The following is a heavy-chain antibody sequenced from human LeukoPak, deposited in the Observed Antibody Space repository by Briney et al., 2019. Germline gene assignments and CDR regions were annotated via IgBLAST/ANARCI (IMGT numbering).Heavy chain of an antibody. J-gene: IGHJ4*02. V-gene: IGHV3-30*02. Sequence: PGGSLRLSCAASGFTFSNYGMHWVRQAPGKGLEWVAFVQKDGRNEYYADSVKGRFTISRDNSKNTLYLQMNSLRAEDTAVYYCAKDPISSGYYYDYFDYWGQGTLVTVSS. D-gene: IGHD3-22*01. CDR3: AKDPISSGYYYDYFDY. CDR1: GFTFSNYG. CDR2: VQKDGRNE.